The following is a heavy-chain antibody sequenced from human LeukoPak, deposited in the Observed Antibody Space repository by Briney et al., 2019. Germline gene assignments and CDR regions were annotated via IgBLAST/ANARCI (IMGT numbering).Heavy chain of an antibody. D-gene: IGHD2-2*01. CDR2: FDPEDGET. CDR3: ATGAGYCSSTSCPRIAARPRGYFDY. J-gene: IGHJ4*02. Sequence: ASVKVSCKVSGYTLTELSMHWVRQAPGKGLEWMGGFDPEDGETIYAQKFQGRVTMTEDTPTDTAYMELSSLRSEDTAVYYCATGAGYCSSTSCPRIAARPRGYFDYWGQGTLVTVSS. V-gene: IGHV1-24*01. CDR1: GYTLTELS.